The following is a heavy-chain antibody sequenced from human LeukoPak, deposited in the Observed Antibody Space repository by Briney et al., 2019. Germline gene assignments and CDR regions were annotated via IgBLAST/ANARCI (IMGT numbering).Heavy chain of an antibody. D-gene: IGHD6-13*01. CDR2: INPSGGST. J-gene: IGHJ4*02. V-gene: IGHV1-46*01. CDR3: ARSGTGGAAASTGFDY. Sequence: VASVKVSCKASGYTFTSYYMHWVRQAPGQGLEWMGIINPSGGSTSYAQKFQGRVTMTRDTSTSTVYMELSSLRSEDTAVYYCARSGTGGAAASTGFDYWGQGTLVTVSS. CDR1: GYTFTSYY.